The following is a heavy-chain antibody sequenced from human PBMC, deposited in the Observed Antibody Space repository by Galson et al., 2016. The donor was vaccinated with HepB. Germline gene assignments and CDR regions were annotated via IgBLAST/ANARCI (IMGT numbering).Heavy chain of an antibody. J-gene: IGHJ6*02. Sequence: PALVKPTQTLTLTCTFSGFSFRREGVGVGWIRQPPGKALEWLGIIYWDEDTRYSPSLKGRLTITKDTSKSQVVLTMTDMDAVDTGTYYCAHRGVRRSSSWTGDYYYFALDVWGLGTTVTISS. CDR1: GFSFRREGVG. D-gene: IGHD6-13*01. V-gene: IGHV2-5*02. CDR3: AHRGVRRSSSWTGDYYYFALDV. CDR2: IYWDEDT.